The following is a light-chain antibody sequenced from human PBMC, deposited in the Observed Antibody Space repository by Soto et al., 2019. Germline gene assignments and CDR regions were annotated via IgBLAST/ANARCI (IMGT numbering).Light chain of an antibody. V-gene: IGLV3-1*01. CDR3: QAWDSSTAKVV. CDR2: EDN. CDR1: KLGDKY. Sequence: SYELTQPPSVSVSPGQTASITCSGDKLGDKYACWYQQKPGQSPVLVMYEDNKRPSGIPERFSGSNSGNTATLTISGTRAMDEADYYCQAWDSSTAKVVFGGGTKLT. J-gene: IGLJ2*01.